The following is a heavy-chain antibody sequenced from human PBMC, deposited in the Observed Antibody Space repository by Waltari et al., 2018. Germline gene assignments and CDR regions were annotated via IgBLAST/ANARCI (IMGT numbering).Heavy chain of an antibody. D-gene: IGHD4-17*01. Sequence: EVQLVESGGGLVQPGGSLRLSCTTSGVTFNSQWMSWVRQAPGKGLEWVANIKQDGSEEYYVDSVKGRFTISRDNAQNSLYLQMNSLRAEDTAVYYCARTSLGDYGNWGQGTLVTVSS. J-gene: IGHJ4*02. CDR3: ARTSLGDYGN. CDR1: GVTFNSQW. CDR2: IKQDGSEE. V-gene: IGHV3-7*01.